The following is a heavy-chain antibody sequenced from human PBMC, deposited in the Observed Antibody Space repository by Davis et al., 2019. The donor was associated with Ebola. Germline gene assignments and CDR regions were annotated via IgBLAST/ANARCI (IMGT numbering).Heavy chain of an antibody. CDR2: IYYSGST. D-gene: IGHD5-18*01. V-gene: IGHV4-39*01. CDR1: GGSISSSSYY. CDR3: ASHPRDTAMVSVQWRYYGMDV. J-gene: IGHJ6*02. Sequence: MPSETLSLTCTVSGGSISSSSYYWGWIRQPPGKGLEWIGGIYYSGSTYYNPSLKSRVTMSVDTSKNQFSLKLSSVTAADTAVYYCASHPRDTAMVSVQWRYYGMDVWGQGTTVTVSS.